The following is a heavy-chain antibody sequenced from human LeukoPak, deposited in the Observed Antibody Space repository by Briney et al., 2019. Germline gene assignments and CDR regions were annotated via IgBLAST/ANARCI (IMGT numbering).Heavy chain of an antibody. V-gene: IGHV3-74*01. Sequence: GGSLRLSCAASGFTFNLYWIHWVRQAPGKGLEWVSRISDDGATTNYADSVKGRFTISRDNAKNTLFLQMHSLRVDDTAVYYCARDSRYHSGWGSYQSYWFDPWGQGTLVTVSS. D-gene: IGHD3-10*01. J-gene: IGHJ5*02. CDR1: GFTFNLYW. CDR2: ISDDGATT. CDR3: ARDSRYHSGWGSYQSYWFDP.